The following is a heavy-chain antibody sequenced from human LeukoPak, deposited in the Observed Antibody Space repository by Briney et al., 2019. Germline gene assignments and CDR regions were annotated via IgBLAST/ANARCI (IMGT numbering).Heavy chain of an antibody. Sequence: ASVEVSCKASGYTFTGYYMHWVRQAPGQGLEWMGRINPNSGGTNYAQKFQGRVTMTRDTSISTAYMELSRLRSDDTAVYYCARDLLRIAARPPPHFDYWGQGTLVTVSS. CDR2: INPNSGGT. D-gene: IGHD6-6*01. J-gene: IGHJ4*02. V-gene: IGHV1-2*06. CDR3: ARDLLRIAARPPPHFDY. CDR1: GYTFTGYY.